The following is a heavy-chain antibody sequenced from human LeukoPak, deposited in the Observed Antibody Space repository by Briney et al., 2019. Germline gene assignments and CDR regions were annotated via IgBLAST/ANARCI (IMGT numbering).Heavy chain of an antibody. V-gene: IGHV4-59*08. CDR1: GGSITSYY. D-gene: IGHD5-12*01. CDR2: IYYSGNT. CDR3: ARHDSGSFDP. Sequence: SETLSLTCTVSGGSITSYYWSWIRQPPGKGLEWIGYIYYSGNTNYNPSLKSRVTLSVDTSNNQFSLKLYYVTAADTAVYYCARHDSGSFDPWGQETMVTVSS. J-gene: IGHJ3*01.